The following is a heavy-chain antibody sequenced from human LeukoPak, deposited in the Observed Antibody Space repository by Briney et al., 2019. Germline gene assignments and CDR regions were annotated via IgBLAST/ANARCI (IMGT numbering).Heavy chain of an antibody. V-gene: IGHV3-74*01. CDR1: GFTFSSYW. CDR2: INSDGSST. Sequence: QPGGSLRLSCAASGFTFSSYWMHWVRQAPGKGLVWVSRINSDGSSTSYADSVKGRFTISRDNAKNTLYLQMNSLRAEDTAVYYCAGRGNYYDSSGYYYYMDVWGKGTTVTVS. D-gene: IGHD3-22*01. CDR3: AGRGNYYDSSGYYYYMDV. J-gene: IGHJ6*03.